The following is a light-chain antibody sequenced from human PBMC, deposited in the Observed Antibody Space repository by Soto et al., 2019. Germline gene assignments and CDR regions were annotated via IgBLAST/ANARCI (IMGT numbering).Light chain of an antibody. CDR2: EAS. J-gene: IGKJ1*01. V-gene: IGKV1-27*01. CDR1: QDISDH. CDR3: QKYIRTPRT. Sequence: DFQMTQSPSSLSASVGDRVTIACRASQDISDHLAWYQHKPGKVPKLLIYEASTLQSGVTSRFSGGGSGTDVTLTTSSLQPEDVATYYCQKYIRTPRTFGQGTKVELK.